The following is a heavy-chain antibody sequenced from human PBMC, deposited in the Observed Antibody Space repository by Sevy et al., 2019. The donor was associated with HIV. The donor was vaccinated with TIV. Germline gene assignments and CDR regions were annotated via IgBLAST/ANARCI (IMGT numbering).Heavy chain of an antibody. CDR1: GYTFTSYG. CDR2: ISAYNGNT. D-gene: IGHD4-17*01. J-gene: IGHJ4*02. Sequence: ASVKVSCKASGYTFTSYGISWVRQAPGQGLEWMGWISAYNGNTNYAQKLQGRVTMTTDTSTSTAYMELRSLRSDDTAVYYCARFHIYGDYALNYFDYWGQGTLVTVSS. CDR3: ARFHIYGDYALNYFDY. V-gene: IGHV1-18*01.